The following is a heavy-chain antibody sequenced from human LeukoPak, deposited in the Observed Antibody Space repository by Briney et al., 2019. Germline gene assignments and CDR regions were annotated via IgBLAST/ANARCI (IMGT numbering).Heavy chain of an antibody. CDR3: ARDHRYCSSTSCRGYYFDY. CDR1: GGSISSSSYY. Sequence: SETLSLTCTVSGGSISSSSYYWGWIRQPPGKGLEWIGSIYHSGSTYYNPSLKSRVTISVDTSKNQFSLKLSSVTAADTAVYYCARDHRYCSSTSCRGYYFDYWGQGTLVTVSS. CDR2: IYHSGST. D-gene: IGHD2-2*01. V-gene: IGHV4-39*07. J-gene: IGHJ4*02.